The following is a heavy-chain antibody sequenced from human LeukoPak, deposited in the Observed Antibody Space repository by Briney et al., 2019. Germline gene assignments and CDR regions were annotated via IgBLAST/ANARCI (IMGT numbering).Heavy chain of an antibody. CDR3: ARAEPGIAAADLDY. D-gene: IGHD6-13*01. Sequence: GGSLRLSCAASGFTFSSYWMSWVRQAPGKGLEWVANIKLDGSEKYYVDSVKGRFTISRDNAKKSLYLQMNSPRAEDTAVYYCARAEPGIAAADLDYWGQGTLVTVSS. CDR1: GFTFSSYW. CDR2: IKLDGSEK. V-gene: IGHV3-7*01. J-gene: IGHJ4*02.